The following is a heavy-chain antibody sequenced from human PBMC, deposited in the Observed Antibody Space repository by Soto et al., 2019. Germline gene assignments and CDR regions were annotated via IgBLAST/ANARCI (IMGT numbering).Heavy chain of an antibody. V-gene: IGHV1-2*04. CDR3: ARGHSTHCSNGVCSFFYNHEMDV. Sequence: ASVKVSCKXSGYSFTDYHIHWVRQAPGQGLEWLGRINPKSGGTSTAQKFQGWVTMTRDRSISTVYMELTRLRSDDTAVYFCARGHSTHCSNGVCSFFYNHEMDVWGQGTTVTVSS. J-gene: IGHJ6*02. D-gene: IGHD2-8*01. CDR1: GYSFTDYH. CDR2: INPKSGGT.